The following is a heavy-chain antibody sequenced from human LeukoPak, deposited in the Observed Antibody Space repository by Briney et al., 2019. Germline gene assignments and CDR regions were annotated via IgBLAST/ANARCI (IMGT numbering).Heavy chain of an antibody. Sequence: SQTLSLTCAVSGGSISSGGYSWSWTRQPPGKGLEWIGYIYHSGSTYYNPSLKSRVTISVDRSKNQFSLKLSSVTAADTAVYYCARERITMVRGVIRNNWFDPWGQGTLVTVSS. V-gene: IGHV4-30-2*01. CDR1: GGSISSGGYS. CDR2: IYHSGST. CDR3: ARERITMVRGVIRNNWFDP. J-gene: IGHJ5*02. D-gene: IGHD3-10*01.